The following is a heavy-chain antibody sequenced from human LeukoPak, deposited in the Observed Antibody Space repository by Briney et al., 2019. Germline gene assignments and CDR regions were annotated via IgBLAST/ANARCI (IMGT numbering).Heavy chain of an antibody. CDR1: GGSISSYY. V-gene: IGHV4-4*07. J-gene: IGHJ6*03. CDR2: IYTSGST. D-gene: IGHD2-2*01. Sequence: SETLFLTCTVSGGSISSYYWSWIRQPAGKGLEWTGRIYTSGSTNYNPSLKSRVTMSVDTSKNQFSLKLSSVTAADTAVYYCARGLSIPAAPYYYYYYYMDVWGKGTTVTVSS. CDR3: ARGLSIPAAPYYYYYYYMDV.